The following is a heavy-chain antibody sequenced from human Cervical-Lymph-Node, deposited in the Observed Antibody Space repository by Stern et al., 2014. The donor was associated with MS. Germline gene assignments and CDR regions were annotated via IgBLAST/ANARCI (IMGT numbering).Heavy chain of an antibody. CDR2: IKSKTDGGTA. CDR1: GFTFSDAW. V-gene: IGHV3-15*01. D-gene: IGHD3-16*01. Sequence: EVQLVESGGGLVKPGGSLRLSCAASGFTFSDAWLSWVRQAPGKGLGWVGRIKSKTDGGTADYAAPVKGRFTISRDDSKNTLYLQMNSLKAEDTALYYCTTLYDMGYWGQGTLVTVSS. J-gene: IGHJ4*02. CDR3: TTLYDMGY.